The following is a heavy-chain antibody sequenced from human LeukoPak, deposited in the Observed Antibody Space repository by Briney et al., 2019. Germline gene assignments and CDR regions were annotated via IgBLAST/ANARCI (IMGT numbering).Heavy chain of an antibody. Sequence: PGGSLTLSCAASGFSFRGFAMHWVRQAPGKGLEWVAFIRYDGSDQRYAGFVKGRFTISRDNSKNTLYLQMKSLSIEDRAVYYCVKGGYYDILTGYPDYWGQGTLVTVSS. D-gene: IGHD3-9*01. CDR2: IRYDGSDQ. CDR1: GFSFRGFA. CDR3: VKGGYYDILTGYPDY. V-gene: IGHV3-30*02. J-gene: IGHJ4*02.